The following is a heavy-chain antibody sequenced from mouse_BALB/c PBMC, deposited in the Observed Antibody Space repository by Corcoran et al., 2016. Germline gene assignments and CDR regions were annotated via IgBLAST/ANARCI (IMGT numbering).Heavy chain of an antibody. CDR3: ARSRWLLLYAMDY. CDR2: IDTYTGEP. CDR1: GYTFTNYG. V-gene: IGHV9-3-1*01. Sequence: QIQLVQSGPELKKPGETVKISCKASGYTFTNYGMNWVKQAPGKGLKWMGWIDTYTGEPTYADDFKGRFAFSLETSASTAYLQINNLKNEDTATYFCARSRWLLLYAMDYWGQGTSVTVSS. J-gene: IGHJ4*01. D-gene: IGHD2-3*01.